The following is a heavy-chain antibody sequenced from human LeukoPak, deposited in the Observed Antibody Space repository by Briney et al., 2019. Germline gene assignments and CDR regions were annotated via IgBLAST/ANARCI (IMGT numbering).Heavy chain of an antibody. V-gene: IGHV1-46*01. CDR1: GYTFTSYY. CDR2: INPSGGST. J-gene: IGHJ4*02. CDR3: ARDSGYCSSTSCYLGY. Sequence: VASVKVSRKASGYTFTSYYMHWVRQAPGQGLEWMGIINPSGGSTSYAQKFQGRVTMTRDMSTSTVYMELSSLRSEDTAVYYCARDSGYCSSTSCYLGYWGQGTLVTVSS. D-gene: IGHD2-2*01.